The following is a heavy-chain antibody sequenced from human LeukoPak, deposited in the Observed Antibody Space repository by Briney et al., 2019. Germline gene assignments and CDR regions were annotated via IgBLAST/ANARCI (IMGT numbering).Heavy chain of an antibody. D-gene: IGHD3-22*01. V-gene: IGHV1-46*01. Sequence: ASVKISCKASGYTFTSYYMHWVRQAPGQGLEWMGIINPSGGSTSYQQKLQGRVTMNRDASTSTVYLELRSLRPEDTGVYYCARDWRGITMIVVDNDAFDIWVQGTMVSVSS. J-gene: IGHJ3*02. CDR2: INPSGGST. CDR1: GYTFTSYY. CDR3: ARDWRGITMIVVDNDAFDI.